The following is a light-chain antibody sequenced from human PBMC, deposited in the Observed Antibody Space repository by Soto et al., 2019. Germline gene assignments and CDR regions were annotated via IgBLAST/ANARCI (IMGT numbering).Light chain of an antibody. V-gene: IGKV3-15*01. Sequence: EIAMTQSPATLSVSPGERGTLSCRASQSVSSNLAWYQQKPGQAPRLLIYAASARATGIPARFSGSGSGTDFTLTISSLQSEDFAVYYCQQYNSWPYTFGQGTRVEIK. CDR3: QQYNSWPYT. J-gene: IGKJ2*01. CDR1: QSVSSN. CDR2: AAS.